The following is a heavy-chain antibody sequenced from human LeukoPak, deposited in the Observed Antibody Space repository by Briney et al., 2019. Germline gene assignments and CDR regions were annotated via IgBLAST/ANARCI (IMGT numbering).Heavy chain of an antibody. CDR3: ARALGDSSGYYDY. CDR2: IYSGGST. V-gene: IGHV3-66*01. J-gene: IGHJ4*02. D-gene: IGHD3-22*01. CDR1: GFTVSSNY. Sequence: GGSLRLSCAASGFTVSSNYMSWVRQAPGKGLEWVSVIYSGGSTYYADSAKGRFTISRDNSKNTLYLQMNSLRAEDTAVYYCARALGDSSGYYDYWGQGTLVTVSS.